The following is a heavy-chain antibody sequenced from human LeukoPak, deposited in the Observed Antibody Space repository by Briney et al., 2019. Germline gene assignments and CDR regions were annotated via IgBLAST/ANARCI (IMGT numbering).Heavy chain of an antibody. CDR1: GFTFSNYW. Sequence: GGSLRLSCVASGFTFSNYWMSWVRQAPGKGLEWVANIKQDGSEKYYVGSVKGRFTISRDNAKNSLYLQMNSLRAEDTAVYYCARDQVGPYDAFDIWGQGTMVTVSS. J-gene: IGHJ3*02. CDR2: IKQDGSEK. CDR3: ARDQVGPYDAFDI. D-gene: IGHD1-26*01. V-gene: IGHV3-7*01.